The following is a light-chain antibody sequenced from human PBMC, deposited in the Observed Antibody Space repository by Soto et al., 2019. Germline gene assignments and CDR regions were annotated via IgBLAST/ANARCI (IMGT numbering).Light chain of an antibody. CDR2: ATS. Sequence: DIQMTQSPSSVSASVGDRVTITCRTSQGINNWLACYQEKPGKAPKLLIYATSNLHGGVPSRFSGSGSGTDFTLTISSLQPEDFATHYCQQANSFPPTFGPGTKVDIK. V-gene: IGKV1-12*01. CDR1: QGINNW. CDR3: QQANSFPPT. J-gene: IGKJ3*01.